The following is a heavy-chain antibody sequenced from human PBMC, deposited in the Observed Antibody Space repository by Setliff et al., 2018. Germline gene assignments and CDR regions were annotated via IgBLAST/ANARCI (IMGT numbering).Heavy chain of an antibody. D-gene: IGHD1-26*01. CDR3: ARGQQLLTGDFKY. Sequence: ASVKVSCKASGYTFTGYYIHWVRQAPGRGIERMGWINPNSGDTNYAQKFQGRVTMTRDTSITTAYMEVSRMRSDDTAVYYCARGQQLLTGDFKYWGQGTLVTVSS. CDR2: INPNSGDT. V-gene: IGHV1-2*02. CDR1: GYTFTGYY. J-gene: IGHJ4*02.